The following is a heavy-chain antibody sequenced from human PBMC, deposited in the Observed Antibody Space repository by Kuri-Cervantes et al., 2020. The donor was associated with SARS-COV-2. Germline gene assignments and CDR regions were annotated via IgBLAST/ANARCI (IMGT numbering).Heavy chain of an antibody. CDR3: ARQGYCSGGSCYSGAMDV. D-gene: IGHD2-15*01. V-gene: IGHV3-11*01. CDR1: GFTFSDYY. CDR2: ISSSGGIYM. Sequence: GEPLKISCAASGFTFSDYYMSWIRQAPGKGLEWVSYISSSGGIYMQYADSVKGRFTISRDNAKKSLYLEMNSLRAEDTAVYYCARQGYCSGGSCYSGAMDVWGQGTTVTVSS. J-gene: IGHJ6*02.